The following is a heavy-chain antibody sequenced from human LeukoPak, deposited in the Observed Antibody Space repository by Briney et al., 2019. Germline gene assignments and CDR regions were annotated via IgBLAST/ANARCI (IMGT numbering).Heavy chain of an antibody. J-gene: IGHJ4*02. Sequence: PGGSLRLSCAASGFTFSSYSMNWVRQAPGKGLEWVSSISSSSSYIYYADSVKGRFTISRDNAKNSLYLQMNSLRAEDTAVYYCARDGGYSGYDFDYWGQGTLVTASS. V-gene: IGHV3-21*01. CDR1: GFTFSSYS. D-gene: IGHD5-12*01. CDR2: ISSSSSYI. CDR3: ARDGGYSGYDFDY.